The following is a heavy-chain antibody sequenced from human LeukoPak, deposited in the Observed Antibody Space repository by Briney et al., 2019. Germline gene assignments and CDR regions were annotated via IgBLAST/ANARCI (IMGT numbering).Heavy chain of an antibody. CDR2: IYHSGST. CDR1: GYSISSGYY. D-gene: IGHD3-3*01. Sequence: SETLSLTCTVSGYSISSGYYWGWIRQPPGKGLEWIGSIYHSGSTYYNPSLKSRVTISVDTSKNQFSLKLSSVTAADTAVYYCSSTHASNYDFWSGYPSPWGQGTLVTVSS. J-gene: IGHJ5*02. CDR3: SSTHASNYDFWSGYPSP. V-gene: IGHV4-38-2*02.